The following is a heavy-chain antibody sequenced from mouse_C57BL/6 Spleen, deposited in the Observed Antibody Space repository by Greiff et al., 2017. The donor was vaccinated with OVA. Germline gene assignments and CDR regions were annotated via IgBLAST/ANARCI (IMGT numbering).Heavy chain of an antibody. CDR1: GFTFSSYA. CDR3: TRVGPYYYGSSSAWFAY. J-gene: IGHJ3*01. D-gene: IGHD1-1*01. V-gene: IGHV5-9-1*02. Sequence: EVMLVESGEGLVKPGGSLKLSCAASGFTFSSYAMSWVRQTPEKRLEWVAYISSGGDYIYYADTVKGRFTISRDNARNTLYLQMSSLKSEDTAMYYCTRVGPYYYGSSSAWFAYWGQGTLVTVSA. CDR2: ISSGGDYI.